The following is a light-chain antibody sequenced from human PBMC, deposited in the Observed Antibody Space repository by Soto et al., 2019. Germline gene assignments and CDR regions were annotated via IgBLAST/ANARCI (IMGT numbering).Light chain of an antibody. CDR2: DAS. CDR1: QSVSSY. J-gene: IGKJ1*01. V-gene: IGKV3-11*01. Sequence: EILLTQSPATLSLSPGERATLSWRASQSVSSYLAWYQQKPGQAPRLIIYDASNRANGIPARFSGSGSGTDFTLTLSSLEPEDFAFYYCQQRSNWPPWTFGQGTKVDIK. CDR3: QQRSNWPPWT.